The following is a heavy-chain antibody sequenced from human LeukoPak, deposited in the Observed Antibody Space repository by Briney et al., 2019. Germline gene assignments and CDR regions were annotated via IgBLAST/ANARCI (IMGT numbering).Heavy chain of an antibody. D-gene: IGHD2-15*01. J-gene: IGHJ4*02. CDR2: ISWNSGSM. V-gene: IGHV3-9*01. CDR1: GFTFDDYA. CDR3: ARGDCSGGSCYLSLTTIDY. Sequence: GGSLRLSCAASGFTFDDYAIHWVRQAPGKGLEWVSGISWNSGSMGYADSVKGRFTISRDNAKNSLYLQMNSLRAEDTAVYYCARGDCSGGSCYLSLTTIDYWGQGTLVTVSS.